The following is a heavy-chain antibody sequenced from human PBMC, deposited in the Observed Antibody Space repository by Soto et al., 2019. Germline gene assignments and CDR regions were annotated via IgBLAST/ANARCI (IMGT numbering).Heavy chain of an antibody. CDR3: ARHFVAVVIKGWGY. CDR1: GGPISSYY. D-gene: IGHD3-22*01. Sequence: PSETLSLTCTVSGGPISSYYWSWIRQPPGKGLEWIGYVYYSASTNYKPSLNYNPSLKSRVTISLDTSKNQYSLRLSSVTAADTAVYYCARHFVAVVIKGWGYWGQGTLVTVSS. V-gene: IGHV4-59*08. J-gene: IGHJ4*02. CDR2: VYYSASTNYKPSL.